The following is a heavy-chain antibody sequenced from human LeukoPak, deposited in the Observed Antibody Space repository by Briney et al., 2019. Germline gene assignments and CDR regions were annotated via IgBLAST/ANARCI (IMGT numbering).Heavy chain of an antibody. CDR3: AALARDY. V-gene: IGHV3-53*01. Sequence: GESLRLSCAVSGFIVSSTYMTWVRQAPGKGLEWVSVIHNDGSTYHADSVKGRFTISRDNSKNTLYLQMNSLRVEDTAAYYCAALARDYWGQGTLVTVSS. D-gene: IGHD3-3*02. J-gene: IGHJ4*02. CDR2: IHNDGST. CDR1: GFIVSSTY.